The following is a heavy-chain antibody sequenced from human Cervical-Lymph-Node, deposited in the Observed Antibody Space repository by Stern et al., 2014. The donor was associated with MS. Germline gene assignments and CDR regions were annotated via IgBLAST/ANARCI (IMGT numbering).Heavy chain of an antibody. J-gene: IGHJ4*02. D-gene: IGHD3-9*01. V-gene: IGHV1-3*01. CDR2: INAANGNT. CDR3: ARETDYDILIGLNY. Sequence: QVQLVQSGAEVKKPGASVKVSCKASGYTFTNYVMHWVRQAPGQGLVWMGWINAANGNTIYSQKFQGRVTISRDTSASTAYLELSSLKSEDTAVYYCARETDYDILIGLNYWGQGTLVTVSA. CDR1: GYTFTNYV.